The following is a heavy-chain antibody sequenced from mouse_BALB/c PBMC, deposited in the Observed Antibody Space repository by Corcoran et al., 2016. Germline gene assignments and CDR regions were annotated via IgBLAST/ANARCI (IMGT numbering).Heavy chain of an antibody. CDR1: GFNIKDTY. D-gene: IGHD2-3*01. J-gene: IGHJ4*01. Sequence: EVQLQQSGAELVKPGASVKLSCTASGFNIKDTYMHWVKQRPEQGLEWIGRIDPANGNTKYDPKFQGKATITADTSSNTAYLQLSSLTSEDTAVYCCARDDGLYYYAMDYWGQGTSVTVSS. CDR2: IDPANGNT. V-gene: IGHV14-3*02. CDR3: ARDDGLYYYAMDY.